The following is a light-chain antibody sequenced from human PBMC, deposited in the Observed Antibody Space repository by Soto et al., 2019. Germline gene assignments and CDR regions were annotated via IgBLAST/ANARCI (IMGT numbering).Light chain of an antibody. CDR3: QSSDDTGNYYL. V-gene: IGLV3-25*02. CDR2: KDS. Sequence: SYALTQTPSVSVSPGQTARITCSGDELSKQYVYWYQQKPGQAPVLVIYKDSERASGIPERFSASSSGTTVTLTMSGVRAEDEADYYCQSSDDTGNYYLFGTGTKVTVL. J-gene: IGLJ1*01. CDR1: ELSKQY.